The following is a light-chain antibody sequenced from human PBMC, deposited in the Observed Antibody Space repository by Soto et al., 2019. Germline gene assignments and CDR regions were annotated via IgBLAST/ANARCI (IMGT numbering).Light chain of an antibody. CDR3: QQYNSYWIT. CDR2: KAS. CDR1: QSISSW. J-gene: IGKJ5*01. Sequence: DIQMTQSPSTLSASVGDRVTITCRASQSISSWLAWYQQKPGKAPKLLIYKASSLESGVPSRFSGSGSGTEFTLTISSLQPDEFATYYCQQYNSYWITFGQGTRLEIK. V-gene: IGKV1-5*03.